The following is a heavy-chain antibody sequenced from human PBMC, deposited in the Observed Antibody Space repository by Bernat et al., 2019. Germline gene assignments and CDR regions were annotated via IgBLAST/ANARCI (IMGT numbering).Heavy chain of an antibody. Sequence: EVQLVESGGGLVKPGGSLTLSCAASGFTFTCCSMNWVRQAPGKGLEWVSSISSSGTYIYYANSVRGGFTSSRDNARTSLYLQMNSLRADDTAVYYCARGSGNYGHYYFDSWGQETLVTVSS. J-gene: IGHJ4*02. CDR1: GFTFTCCS. CDR2: ISSSGTYI. V-gene: IGHV3-21*01. D-gene: IGHD3-10*01. CDR3: ARGSGNYGHYYFDS.